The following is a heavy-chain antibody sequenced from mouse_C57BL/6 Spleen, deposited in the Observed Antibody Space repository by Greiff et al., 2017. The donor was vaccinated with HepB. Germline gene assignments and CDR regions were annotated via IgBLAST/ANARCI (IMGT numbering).Heavy chain of an antibody. Sequence: VQLQQSGPELVKPGASVKISCKASGYSFTDYNMNWVKQSNGKSLEWIGVINPNYGTTSYNQKFKGKATLTVDQSSSTAYMQLNSLTSEDYEVDYCARKYGSSLFYAMDYWGQGTSVTVSS. D-gene: IGHD1-1*01. CDR3: ARKYGSSLFYAMDY. CDR2: INPNYGTT. CDR1: GYSFTDYN. V-gene: IGHV1-39*01. J-gene: IGHJ4*01.